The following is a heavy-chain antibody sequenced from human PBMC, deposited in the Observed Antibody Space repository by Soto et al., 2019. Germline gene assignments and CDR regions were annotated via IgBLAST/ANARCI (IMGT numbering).Heavy chain of an antibody. Sequence: SLKVSCKASGGTFSSYAISWVRQAPGQGLEWMGGIIPIFGTANYAQKFQGRVTITADESTSTAYMELSSLRSEDTAVYYCARVRFLEIGGYYYGMDVWGQGTTVTVS. CDR2: IIPIFGTA. D-gene: IGHD3-3*01. J-gene: IGHJ6*02. CDR3: ARVRFLEIGGYYYGMDV. CDR1: GGTFSSYA. V-gene: IGHV1-69*13.